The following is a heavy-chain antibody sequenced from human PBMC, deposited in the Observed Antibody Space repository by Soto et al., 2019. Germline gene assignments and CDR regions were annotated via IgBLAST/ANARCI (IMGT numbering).Heavy chain of an antibody. Sequence: SETLSLTCTVSGGSISSYYWSWIRQPAGKGLEWIGRIYTSGSTNYNPSLKSRVTMSVDTSKNQFSLKLSSVTAADTAVYYCARDLKEAQHAFYGMDVWGQGTTVTVSS. J-gene: IGHJ6*02. CDR3: ARDLKEAQHAFYGMDV. CDR1: GGSISSYY. D-gene: IGHD6-6*01. V-gene: IGHV4-4*07. CDR2: IYTSGST.